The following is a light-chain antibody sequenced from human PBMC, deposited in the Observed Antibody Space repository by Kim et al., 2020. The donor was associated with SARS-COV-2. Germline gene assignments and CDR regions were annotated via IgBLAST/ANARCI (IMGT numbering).Light chain of an antibody. V-gene: IGLV8-61*01. CDR2: SAD. J-gene: IGLJ3*02. CDR1: SGSVSPRHS. CDR3: MLYMGNGMSV. Sequence: GATVPLPCALRSGSVSPRHSPSWPQQTPGPVPRTLIYSADTRSSGVPDRSPGAILGNKAARTITGAQADDESVYYCMLYMGNGMSVFGGGTQLTVL.